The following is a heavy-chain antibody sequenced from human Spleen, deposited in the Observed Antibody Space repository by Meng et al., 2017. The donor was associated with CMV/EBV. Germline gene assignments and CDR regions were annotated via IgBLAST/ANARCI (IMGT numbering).Heavy chain of an antibody. V-gene: IGHV4-61*02. D-gene: IGHD3/OR15-3a*01. J-gene: IGHJ4*02. CDR1: GGSISSGSYY. CDR3: ARGGLVKDY. Sequence: QVQLQESGPGLVKPSQTLSLTCTVSGGSISSGSYYWSWIRQPAGKGLEWIGRIYTSGSTNYNPSLKSRVTISVDTSKNQFSLKLSSVTAADTAVYYCARGGLVKDYWGRGTLVTVSS. CDR2: IYTSGST.